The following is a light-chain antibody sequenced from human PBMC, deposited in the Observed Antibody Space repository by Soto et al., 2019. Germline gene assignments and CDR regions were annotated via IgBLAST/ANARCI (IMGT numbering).Light chain of an antibody. V-gene: IGLV1-51*01. J-gene: IGLJ1*01. Sequence: QSVLTQPPSVSAAPGPKVNISCSGSSSNIGGNSVSWYQQLPGTAPKLLIYDDNKRPSGIPDRFSGSKSGTSATLGITGFQTGDEADYYCGSWDSSLRAYVFGTGTKVTVL. CDR1: SSNIGGNS. CDR3: GSWDSSLRAYV. CDR2: DDN.